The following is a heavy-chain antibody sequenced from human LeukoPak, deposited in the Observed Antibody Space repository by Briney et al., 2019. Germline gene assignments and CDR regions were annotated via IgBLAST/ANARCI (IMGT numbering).Heavy chain of an antibody. CDR3: ARNREMYYYDSSGYYGNWFDP. J-gene: IGHJ5*02. V-gene: IGHV4-59*01. CDR2: IYYSGST. D-gene: IGHD3-22*01. Sequence: SETLSLTCTVSGGSISSYYWSWIRQPPGKGLEWIGYIYYSGSTNYNPSLKSRVTISVDTSKHQFSLKLSSVTAADTAVYYCARNREMYYYDSSGYYGNWFDPWGQGTLVTVSS. CDR1: GGSISSYY.